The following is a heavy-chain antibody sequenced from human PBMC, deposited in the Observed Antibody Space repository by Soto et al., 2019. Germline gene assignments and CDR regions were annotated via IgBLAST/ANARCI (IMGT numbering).Heavy chain of an antibody. V-gene: IGHV4-61*01. CDR3: AREGYDFWSGSRLDP. CDR1: GGSVSSGSYY. D-gene: IGHD3-3*01. J-gene: IGHJ5*02. CDR2: IYYSGST. Sequence: SETLSLTCTVSGGSVSSGSYYWSWIRQPPGKGLEWIGYIYYSGSTNYNPSLKSRVTISVDTSKNQFSLKLSSVTAADTAVYYCAREGYDFWSGSRLDPWGQGTLVTVSS.